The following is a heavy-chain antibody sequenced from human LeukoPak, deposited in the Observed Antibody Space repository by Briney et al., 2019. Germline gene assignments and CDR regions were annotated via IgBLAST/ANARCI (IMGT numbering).Heavy chain of an antibody. V-gene: IGHV3-30*18. CDR1: EFTFSSYA. CDR3: AKVAKGNIVVVTALDY. D-gene: IGHD2-21*02. J-gene: IGHJ4*02. CDR2: ISYDGSNK. Sequence: GGSLRLSCAASEFTFSSYAMHWVRQAPGKGLEWVAIISYDGSNKFYADSVKGRFTISRDNSKNTLYLQMSSLGPEDTAMYYCAKVAKGNIVVVTALDYWGQGTLVTVSS.